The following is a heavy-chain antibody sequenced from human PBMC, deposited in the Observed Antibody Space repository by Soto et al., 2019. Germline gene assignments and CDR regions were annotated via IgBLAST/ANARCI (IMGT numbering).Heavy chain of an antibody. CDR2: IIPIFGTA. Sequence: ASVKVSCKASGGTFSSYAISWVRQAPGQGLEWMGGIIPIFGTANYAQKFQGRVTITADESTSTAYMELSSLRSEDTAVYYCARGGFVTYDWWFDPWGQGTLVTVSS. CDR3: ARGGFVTYDWWFDP. CDR1: GGTFSSYA. D-gene: IGHD1-1*01. J-gene: IGHJ5*02. V-gene: IGHV1-69*13.